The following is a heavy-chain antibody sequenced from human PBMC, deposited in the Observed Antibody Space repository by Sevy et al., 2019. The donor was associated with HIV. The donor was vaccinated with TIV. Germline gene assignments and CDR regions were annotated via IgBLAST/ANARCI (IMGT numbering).Heavy chain of an antibody. CDR2: INPKSGST. CDR3: ARVYYYDSTASLVY. V-gene: IGHV1-2*02. J-gene: IGHJ4*02. CDR1: GYTFTDHY. D-gene: IGHD3-22*01. Sequence: ASVKVSCKTSGYTFTDHYMHWVRQAPGQGLEWMGWINPKSGSTSYSQKLQGRVTMTRDTSSSTAYMELSRLRSDDTSVYYCARVYYYDSTASLVYWGQGTLVTVSS.